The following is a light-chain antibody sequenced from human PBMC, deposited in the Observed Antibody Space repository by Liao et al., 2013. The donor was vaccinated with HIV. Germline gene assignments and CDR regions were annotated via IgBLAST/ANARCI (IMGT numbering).Light chain of an antibody. V-gene: IGLV3-21*01. Sequence: SYELTQPPSVSVAPGKTARITCGGNNIGSKSVHWHQQKPGQAPVLVIYNDRDRPSGIPERFSGSTSGNTATLTISGTQAIDEADYYCQAWDSSTEVFGTGTKVTVL. CDR3: QAWDSSTEV. CDR1: NIGSKS. CDR2: NDR. J-gene: IGLJ1*01.